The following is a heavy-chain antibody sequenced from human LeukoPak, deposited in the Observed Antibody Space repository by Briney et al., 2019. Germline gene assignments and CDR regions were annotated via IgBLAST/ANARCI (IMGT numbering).Heavy chain of an antibody. CDR3: ARDALLKYCSGGSCFFDP. CDR1: GGSISSSSYY. CDR2: IYYSGST. V-gene: IGHV4-39*02. D-gene: IGHD2-15*01. Sequence: SETLSLTCTVSGGSISSSSYYWGWIRQPPGKGLEWIGSIYYSGSTYYNPSLKSRVTISVDTSKNQFSLKLSSVTAADTAVYYCARDALLKYCSGGSCFFDPWGQGTLVTVSS. J-gene: IGHJ5*02.